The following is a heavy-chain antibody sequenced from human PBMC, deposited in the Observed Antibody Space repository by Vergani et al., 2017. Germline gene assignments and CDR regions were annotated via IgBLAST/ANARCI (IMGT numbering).Heavy chain of an antibody. CDR3: ARVNGHYDFWSGYSNIRYNWFDP. V-gene: IGHV4-39*01. CDR1: GGSISSSSYY. CDR2: IYYSGST. Sequence: QVQLQESGPGLVKPSQTLSLTCTVSGGSISSSSYYWGWIRQPPGKGLEWIGSIYYSGSTYYNPSLKSRVTISVDTSKDQFSLKLSSVTAADTAVYYCARVNGHYDFWSGYSNIRYNWFDPWGQGTLVTVSS. D-gene: IGHD3-3*01. J-gene: IGHJ5*02.